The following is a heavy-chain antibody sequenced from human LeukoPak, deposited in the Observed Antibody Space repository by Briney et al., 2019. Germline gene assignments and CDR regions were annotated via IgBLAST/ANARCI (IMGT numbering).Heavy chain of an antibody. J-gene: IGHJ3*02. CDR2: IYYSGAT. V-gene: IGHV4-39*01. D-gene: IGHD3-3*01. CDR3: ARREDFWSGYYRLGAFDI. CDR1: GASISISSYY. Sequence: PSGPLSLTGTVSGASISISSYYWGWIRHPPGKGRGGMGGIYYSGATYYNPSLKSRVTISVDTSKNQFSLKLSSVTAADTAVYYCARREDFWSGYYRLGAFDIWGQGTMVTVSS.